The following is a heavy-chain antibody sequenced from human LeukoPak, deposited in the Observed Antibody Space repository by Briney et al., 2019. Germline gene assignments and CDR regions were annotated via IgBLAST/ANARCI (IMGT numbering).Heavy chain of an antibody. J-gene: IGHJ6*02. Sequence: PGGSLRLSCAASGNYWMHWVRQVPGKGLVWVSHINSDGSWTSYADSVKGRFTISKDNAKNTVYLQMNSLRAEDTAVYYCARDKAQDYYGMDVWGQGTTVTVSS. V-gene: IGHV3-74*01. CDR2: INSDGSWT. D-gene: IGHD3-10*01. CDR1: GNYW. CDR3: ARDKAQDYYGMDV.